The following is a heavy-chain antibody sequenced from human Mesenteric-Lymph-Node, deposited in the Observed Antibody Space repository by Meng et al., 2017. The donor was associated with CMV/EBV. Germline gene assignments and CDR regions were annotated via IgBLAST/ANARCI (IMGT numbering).Heavy chain of an antibody. CDR2: IKEDGSER. CDR3: ARVRGGLGISTAFDY. D-gene: IGHD7-27*01. J-gene: IGHJ4*02. CDR1: GFTFRNYW. Sequence: GESLKISCAASGFTFRNYWMSWVRQPPGKGLEWVANIKEDGSERYYVGSVKGRFTISRDNAKNSLYLQMNSLRAEDTAVYYCARVRGGLGISTAFDYWGQGTLVTVSS. V-gene: IGHV3-7*01.